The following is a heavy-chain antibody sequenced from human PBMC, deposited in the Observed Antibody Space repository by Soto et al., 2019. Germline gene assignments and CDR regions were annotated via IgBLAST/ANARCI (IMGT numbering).Heavy chain of an antibody. D-gene: IGHD6-6*01. Sequence: PGGSLRLSCAASGFTFSSYWMHWVRQAPGKGLVWVSRINSDGSSTSYADSVKGRFTISRDNAKNTLYLQMNSLRAEDTAVYYCARDQVTVYSSSLDYYYYYMDVWGKGTTVTVSS. CDR1: GFTFSSYW. V-gene: IGHV3-74*01. CDR2: INSDGSST. CDR3: ARDQVTVYSSSLDYYYYYMDV. J-gene: IGHJ6*03.